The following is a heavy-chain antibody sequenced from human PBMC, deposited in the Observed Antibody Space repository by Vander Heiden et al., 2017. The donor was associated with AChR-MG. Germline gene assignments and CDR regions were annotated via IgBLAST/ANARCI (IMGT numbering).Heavy chain of an antibody. Sequence: QVQLVESGGGVVQPGGSLRLSCAASGFTFSSYGMHWVRQAPGKGLEWVAFIRYDGSNKYYADSVKGRFTISRDNSKNTLYLQMNSLRAEDTAVYYCAKDREYYYGSGSYYNPTYGMDVWGQGTTVTVSS. CDR3: AKDREYYYGSGSYYNPTYGMDV. CDR1: GFTFSSYG. V-gene: IGHV3-30*02. CDR2: IRYDGSNK. J-gene: IGHJ6*02. D-gene: IGHD3-10*01.